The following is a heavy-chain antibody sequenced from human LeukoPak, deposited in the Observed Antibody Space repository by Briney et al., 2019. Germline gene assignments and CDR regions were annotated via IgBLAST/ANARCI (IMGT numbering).Heavy chain of an antibody. V-gene: IGHV3-74*01. Sequence: GGSQRLFCAPAGFTLSSYWIHWVRQAPGKGLVWVSRVNSDGSSTTYADSVKGRFTISRDNAKNTLYLQMNSLRAKDTAVYYCARGSTQYSSGWYGLDYWGQGTLVTVSS. CDR2: VNSDGSST. CDR1: GFTLSSYW. D-gene: IGHD6-19*01. CDR3: ARGSTQYSSGWYGLDY. J-gene: IGHJ4*02.